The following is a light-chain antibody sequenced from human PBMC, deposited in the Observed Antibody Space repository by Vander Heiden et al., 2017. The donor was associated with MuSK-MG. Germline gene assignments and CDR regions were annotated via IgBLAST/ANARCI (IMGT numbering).Light chain of an antibody. CDR3: QQSYSTPPT. J-gene: IGKJ2*01. CDR2: AAS. V-gene: IGKV1-39*01. Sequence: DIKMTQSPSSLSASVGDRVTITCRASQRISNYLNWYQQKPGKVPKLLIYAASSLQSGVPSRFSGSGSGTDFTLTISSLQLEDFATYYCQQSYSTPPTFGQGTKLEIK. CDR1: QRISNY.